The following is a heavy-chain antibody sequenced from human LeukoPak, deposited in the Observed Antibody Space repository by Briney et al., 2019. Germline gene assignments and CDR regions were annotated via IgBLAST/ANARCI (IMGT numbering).Heavy chain of an antibody. D-gene: IGHD3-3*01. V-gene: IGHV1-2*06. J-gene: IGHJ3*02. Sequence: ASVKVSCKASGYTFTGYYMHWVRQAPGQGLEWMGRINPNSGGTNYAQKVQGRVTMTRDTSISTAYMELSRLRSDDTAVYYCASFGMETHDAFDIWGQGTMVTVSS. CDR1: GYTFTGYY. CDR3: ASFGMETHDAFDI. CDR2: INPNSGGT.